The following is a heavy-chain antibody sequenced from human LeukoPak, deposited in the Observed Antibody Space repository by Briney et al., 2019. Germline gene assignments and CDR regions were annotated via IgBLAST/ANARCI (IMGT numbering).Heavy chain of an antibody. CDR3: ARELDTALYSDY. D-gene: IGHD5-18*01. J-gene: IGHJ4*02. V-gene: IGHV4-30-4*01. Sequence: PSQTLSLTCTVSGGSISSGDYYWSWIRQPPGKGLEWIGYIYYSGSTYYNPSLKSRVTISVDTSKNQFSLKLSSVTAADTAVYYCARELDTALYSDYWGQGILVTVSS. CDR1: GGSISSGDYY. CDR2: IYYSGST.